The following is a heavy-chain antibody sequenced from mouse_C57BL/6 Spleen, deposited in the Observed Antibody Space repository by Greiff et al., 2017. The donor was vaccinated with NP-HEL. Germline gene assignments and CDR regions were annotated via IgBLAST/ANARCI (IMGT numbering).Heavy chain of an antibody. V-gene: IGHV14-3*01. CDR1: GFHIKNTY. D-gene: IGHD1-1*01. Sequence: VQLQQSVAELVRPGASVKLSCTASGFHIKNTYMHWVKQMPEQGLEWIGRIDPANGNTKYAPKFQGKATITAAPSSNTAYLQLSSLTSEDTAIYYCARSPYYYGSSPFDYWGKGTTLTVSS. CDR3: ARSPYYYGSSPFDY. J-gene: IGHJ2*01. CDR2: IDPANGNT.